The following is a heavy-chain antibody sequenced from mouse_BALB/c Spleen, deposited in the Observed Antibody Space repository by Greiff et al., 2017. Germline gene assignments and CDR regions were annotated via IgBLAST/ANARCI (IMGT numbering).Heavy chain of an antibody. CDR3: ARHYRYDGIDYAMDY. J-gene: IGHJ4*01. Sequence: QVTLKVSGPGILKPSPTLSMTCSFSGFSLSTSGMGVGWLRQPAGKGLEWLAHIWWDDDKYYNPSLKSQLTISKDTSRNQVFLKITSVDTADTATYYCARHYRYDGIDYAMDYWGQGTSVTVSS. D-gene: IGHD2-14*01. CDR1: GFSLSTSGMG. CDR2: IWWDDDK. V-gene: IGHV8-8*01.